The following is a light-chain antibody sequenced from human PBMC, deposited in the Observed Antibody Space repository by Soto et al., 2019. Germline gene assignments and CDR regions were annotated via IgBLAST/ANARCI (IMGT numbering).Light chain of an antibody. V-gene: IGKV3-20*01. CDR2: AAS. Sequence: EIVLTQSPGTLSLSPGERATLSCRASEFLSSSYLVWYQQKPGQAPRLLIYAASSRATGIPDRFSGSGSATEYTLTINTLEPEDFAVYYCQQQGTFGQGNKLEIK. J-gene: IGKJ2*01. CDR1: EFLSSSY. CDR3: QQQGT.